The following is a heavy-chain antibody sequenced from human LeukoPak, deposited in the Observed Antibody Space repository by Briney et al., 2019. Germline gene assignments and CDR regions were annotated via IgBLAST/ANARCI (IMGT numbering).Heavy chain of an antibody. CDR2: INHSGST. CDR3: ARGVVVDATPGVIDY. Sequence: PSETLSLTCAVYGGSFSGYYWSWIRQPPGKGLEWIGEINHSGSTNYNPSLKSRVTISVDTSKNQFSLKLSSVTAADTVVYYCARGVVVDATPGVIDYWGQVTLVTVSS. V-gene: IGHV4-34*01. D-gene: IGHD2-15*01. CDR1: GGSFSGYY. J-gene: IGHJ4*02.